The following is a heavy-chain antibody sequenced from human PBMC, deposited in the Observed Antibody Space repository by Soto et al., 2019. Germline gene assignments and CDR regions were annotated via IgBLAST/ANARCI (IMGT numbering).Heavy chain of an antibody. V-gene: IGHV3-64*01. CDR2: ISSNGGSI. J-gene: IGHJ4*02. Sequence: PGGSLRRSCAVSGFTFSSYAMHWVRQAPGKGLEYVSAISSNGGSIYYANSVKGRFTISRDNSKNTLYLQMGSLRAEDMAVYYCARGEALPGYFDYWGQGTLVTVSS. CDR1: GFTFSSYA. CDR3: ARGEALPGYFDY.